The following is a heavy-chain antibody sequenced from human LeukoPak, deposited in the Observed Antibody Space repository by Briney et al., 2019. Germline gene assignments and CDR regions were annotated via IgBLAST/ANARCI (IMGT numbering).Heavy chain of an antibody. CDR3: ARGQNFDWLLDYYYYGMDV. CDR1: GFTLSSYE. Sequence: GGSLRLSCAASGFTLSSYEMNWVRQAPGKGLERVSYISSSGSTIYYADSVKGRFTISRDNAKNSLYLQMNSLRAEDTAVYYCARGQNFDWLLDYYYYGMDVWGQGTTVTVSS. D-gene: IGHD3-9*01. V-gene: IGHV3-48*03. J-gene: IGHJ6*02. CDR2: ISSSGSTI.